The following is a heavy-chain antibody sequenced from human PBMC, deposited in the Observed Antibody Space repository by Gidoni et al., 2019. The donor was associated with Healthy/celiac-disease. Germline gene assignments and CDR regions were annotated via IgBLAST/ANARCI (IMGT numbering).Heavy chain of an antibody. CDR3: ARSGCSSTSCYRTLRYYYMDV. CDR1: GGTFSSYA. Sequence: QVQLVQSGAEVKKPGSSVKVSCKASGGTFSSYAISWVRPAPGPGLEWMGRIIPILGIANYAQKFQGRVTITADKSTSTAYMELSSLRSEDTAVYYCARSGCSSTSCYRTLRYYYMDVWGKGTTVTVSS. V-gene: IGHV1-69*09. D-gene: IGHD2-2*02. CDR2: IIPILGIA. J-gene: IGHJ6*03.